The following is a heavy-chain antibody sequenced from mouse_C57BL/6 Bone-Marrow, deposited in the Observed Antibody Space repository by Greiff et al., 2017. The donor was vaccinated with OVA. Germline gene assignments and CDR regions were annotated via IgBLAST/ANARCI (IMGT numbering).Heavy chain of an antibody. Sequence: VQLQQPGTELVKPGASVKLSCKASGFTFTSYGMHWVQQRPGQGLEWIGDINPSNGGTNYNEKFKSKATLTVDKSSTTSYMHLSSLTSEDSAVYYCAILLGDYWGQGTTLTVSS. CDR2: INPSNGGT. CDR1: GFTFTSYG. CDR3: AILLGDY. V-gene: IGHV1-53*01. D-gene: IGHD1-1*01. J-gene: IGHJ2*01.